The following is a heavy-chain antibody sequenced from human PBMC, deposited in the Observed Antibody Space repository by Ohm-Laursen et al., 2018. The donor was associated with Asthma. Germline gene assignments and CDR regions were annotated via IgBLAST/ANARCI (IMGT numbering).Heavy chain of an antibody. V-gene: IGHV1-18*04. D-gene: IGHD2-21*01. CDR2: IYIRNT. Sequence: GSSVKVSCKVSGYSLSSYAISWVRQAPGQRPEWMGWIYIRNTNYAPKFRDRITLSTDTSTNTAYMDLRSLRSDDTAVYYCVRDVVDRFDFWGQGSLVIVSS. CDR3: VRDVVDRFDF. J-gene: IGHJ4*02. CDR1: GYSLSSYA.